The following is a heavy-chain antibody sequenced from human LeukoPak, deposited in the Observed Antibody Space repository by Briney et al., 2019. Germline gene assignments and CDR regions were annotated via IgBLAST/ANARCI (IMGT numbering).Heavy chain of an antibody. CDR1: GFTFSNYG. CDR2: ISGSGGGT. J-gene: IGHJ4*02. D-gene: IGHD3-22*01. V-gene: IGHV3-23*01. Sequence: GGSLRLSCAASGFTFSNYGMSWVRQAPGRGLEWVSAISGSGGGTYYADSVKGRFTISRDNSKNTLYLQMNSLRAEDTAVYYCAKGRYDSPGEESYWGQGTLVTVSS. CDR3: AKGRYDSPGEESY.